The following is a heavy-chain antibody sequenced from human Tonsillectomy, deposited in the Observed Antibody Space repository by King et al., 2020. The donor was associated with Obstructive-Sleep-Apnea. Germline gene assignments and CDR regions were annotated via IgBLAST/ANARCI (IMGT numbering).Heavy chain of an antibody. D-gene: IGHD3-9*01. CDR2: INTNTGNP. Sequence: VQLVESGSELKKPGASVKVSCKASGYTFTSYAMNWVRQAPGQGLEWMGWINTNTGNPTYAQGFTGRFVFSLDTSVSTAYLQISSLKAEDTAVYYCARSEDYDILTGYRSYYYYGMDVWGQGTTVTVSS. CDR3: ARSEDYDILTGYRSYYYYGMDV. CDR1: GYTFTSYA. J-gene: IGHJ6*02. V-gene: IGHV7-4-1*02.